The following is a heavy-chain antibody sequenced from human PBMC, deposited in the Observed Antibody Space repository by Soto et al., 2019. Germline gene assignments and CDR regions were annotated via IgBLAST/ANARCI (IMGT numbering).Heavy chain of an antibody. V-gene: IGHV3-23*01. J-gene: IGHJ4*02. CDR3: AKVQYMTNYFDY. D-gene: IGHD1-1*01. CDR2: ISGSGGST. Sequence: HPGGSLRLSCAASGFTFSSYAMSWVRQAPGKGLEWVSAISGSGGSTYYADSVKGRFTISRDNSKNTLYLQMNSLRAEDTAVYYCAKVQYMTNYFDYWGQGTLVTVSS. CDR1: GFTFSSYA.